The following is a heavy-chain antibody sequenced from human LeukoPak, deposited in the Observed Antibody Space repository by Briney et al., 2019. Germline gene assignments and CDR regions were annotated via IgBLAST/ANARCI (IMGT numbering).Heavy chain of an antibody. CDR1: GGTFISYV. Sequence: ASVKVSCKASGGTFISYVISWVRKAPGQGLEWMGGAIPFLGTANYAQKFQDRITITAEKSTTTTYMELRSLRSDDTAIYYCAILGTVPYWGQGTQITVSS. CDR3: AILGTVPY. D-gene: IGHD1-26*01. CDR2: AIPFLGTA. J-gene: IGHJ4*02. V-gene: IGHV1-69*10.